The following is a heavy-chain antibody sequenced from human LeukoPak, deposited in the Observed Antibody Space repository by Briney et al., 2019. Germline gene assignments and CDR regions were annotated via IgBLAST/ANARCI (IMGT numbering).Heavy chain of an antibody. CDR2: IYYSGST. V-gene: IGHV4-39*07. J-gene: IGHJ4*02. D-gene: IGHD6-19*01. Sequence: SETLSLTCTVSGGSISSSSCYWGWIRQPPGKGLEWIGSIYYSGSTYYNPSLKSRVTISVDTSKNQFSLKLSSVTAADTAVYYCARDSGYSSGWSDYWGQGTLVTVSS. CDR3: ARDSGYSSGWSDY. CDR1: GGSISSSSCY.